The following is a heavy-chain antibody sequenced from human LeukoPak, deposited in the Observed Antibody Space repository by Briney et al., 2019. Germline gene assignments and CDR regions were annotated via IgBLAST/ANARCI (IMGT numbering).Heavy chain of an antibody. CDR3: ARASGWLLPRDFDY. J-gene: IGHJ4*02. CDR2: INLDGREK. V-gene: IGHV3-7*01. D-gene: IGHD3-22*01. CDR1: GFTFSSYW. Sequence: PGGSLRLSCAASGFTFSSYWLSWVRQAPGKGLEWVANINLDGREKYYVDSVKGRFTISRDNAKNSLYLQMNSLRAEDTAVYYCARASGWLLPRDFDYWGQGTLVTVSS.